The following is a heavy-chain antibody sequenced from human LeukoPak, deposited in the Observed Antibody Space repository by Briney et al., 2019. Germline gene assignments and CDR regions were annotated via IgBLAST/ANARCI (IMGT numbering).Heavy chain of an antibody. CDR1: GGTFSSYA. CDR2: IIPIFGTA. D-gene: IGHD6-6*01. J-gene: IGHJ3*02. CDR3: ARERIAADPAFDI. V-gene: IGHV1-69*05. Sequence: ASVKVSCKASGGTFSSYAISWVRQAPGQGLEWMGGIIPIFGTANYAQKFQGRVTTTTDESTSTAYMELSSLRSEDTAVYYCARERIAADPAFDIWGQGTMVTVSS.